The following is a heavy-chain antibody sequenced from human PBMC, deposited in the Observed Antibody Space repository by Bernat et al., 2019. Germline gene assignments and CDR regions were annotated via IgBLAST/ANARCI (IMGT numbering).Heavy chain of an antibody. V-gene: IGHV3-7*03. D-gene: IGHD3-10*01. CDR2: IKQDGSEK. J-gene: IGHJ5*02. Sequence: EVQLVESGGGLVQPGGSLRLSCAASGFTFSSYWMSWVRQAPGKGLEWVANIKQDGSEKYYVDSVRGRFTISRDNANNSLFLQMSSLRAEDTAMYFCARVYYCTSGSHSFGSWGQGTLVTVSS. CDR1: GFTFSSYW. CDR3: ARVYYCTSGSHSFGS.